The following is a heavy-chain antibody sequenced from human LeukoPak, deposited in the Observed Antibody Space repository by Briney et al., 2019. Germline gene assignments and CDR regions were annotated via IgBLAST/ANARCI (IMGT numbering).Heavy chain of an antibody. D-gene: IGHD2-2*01. J-gene: IGHJ6*02. V-gene: IGHV3-21*01. CDR3: ARGYCSSTSCRILGYYYGMDV. CDR1: GFTFSSYS. Sequence: PGGSLRLSCAASGFTFSSYSMNWVRQAPGKGLEWVSSISSSSSYIYYADSVKGRFTISRDNAKNSLYLQMNSLRAEDTAVCYCARGYCSSTSCRILGYYYGMDVWGQGTTVTVSS. CDR2: ISSSSSYI.